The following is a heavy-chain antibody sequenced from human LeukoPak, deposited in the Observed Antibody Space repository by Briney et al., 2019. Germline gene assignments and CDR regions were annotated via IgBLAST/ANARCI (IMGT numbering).Heavy chain of an antibody. J-gene: IGHJ4*02. CDR2: ISYDGSNK. V-gene: IGHV3-30-3*01. CDR1: GFTFSSYA. D-gene: IGHD7-27*01. CDR3: ARFDWGSFDY. Sequence: PGGSLRHSCAASGFTFSSYAMHWVRQAPGKGLEWVAVISYDGSNKYYADSVKGRFTISRDNSKNTLYLQMNSLRAEDTAVYYCARFDWGSFDYWGQGTLVTVSS.